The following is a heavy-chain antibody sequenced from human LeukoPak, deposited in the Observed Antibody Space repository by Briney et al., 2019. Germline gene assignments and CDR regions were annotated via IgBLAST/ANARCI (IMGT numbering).Heavy chain of an antibody. J-gene: IGHJ3*02. V-gene: IGHV1-2*02. CDR3: ARGPRITIFRGAFDI. Sequence: ASVKVSCKASGYTFTGYYMHWVRQAPGQGLEWMGWINPNSGGTNYAQKFQGRVTTTRDTSISTAYMELSRLTSDDAAFYYCARGPRITIFRGAFDIWAKGQWSPSLQ. CDR2: INPNSGGT. D-gene: IGHD3-9*01. CDR1: GYTFTGYY.